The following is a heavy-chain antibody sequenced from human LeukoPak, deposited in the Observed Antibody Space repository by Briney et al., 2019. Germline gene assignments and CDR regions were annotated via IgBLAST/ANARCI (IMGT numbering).Heavy chain of an antibody. CDR2: IYPGDSDT. J-gene: IGHJ4*02. CDR3: ARQKGIAVAGPDY. CDR1: GYSFTSYW. Sequence: KHGESLKISCKGSGYSFTSYWIGWVRQMPGKGLEWMGIIYPGDSDTTYSPSFQGQVTISADKSISTAYLQWSSLKASDTAMYYCARQKGIAVAGPDYWGQGTLVTVS. D-gene: IGHD6-19*01. V-gene: IGHV5-51*01.